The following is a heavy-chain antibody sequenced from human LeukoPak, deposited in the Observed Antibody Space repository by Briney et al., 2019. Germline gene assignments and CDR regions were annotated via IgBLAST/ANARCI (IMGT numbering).Heavy chain of an antibody. CDR3: ARGRITMIVAPLGYFDY. J-gene: IGHJ4*02. V-gene: IGHV4-59*12. D-gene: IGHD3-22*01. CDR1: GGSISSYY. CDR2: IFYSGST. Sequence: SQTLSLTCTVSGGSISSYYWNWIRQPPGKALEWIGYIFYSGSTNYNPSLKSRVTISVDTSKNQFSLKLSSVTAADTAVYYCARGRITMIVAPLGYFDYWGQGTLVTVSS.